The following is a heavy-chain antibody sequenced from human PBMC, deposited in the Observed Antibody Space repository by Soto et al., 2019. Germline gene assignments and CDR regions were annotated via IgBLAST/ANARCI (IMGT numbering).Heavy chain of an antibody. CDR1: GFTFNNFA. J-gene: IGHJ4*02. V-gene: IGHV3-23*01. CDR3: VKDSSRWYYFDY. CDR2: ITATGSFT. D-gene: IGHD6-13*01. Sequence: EVQLLESGGALVQPGGSLRLACAPSGFTFNNFAMSWVRQAPGKGLEWVSGITATGSFTYYAASVKGRFTISRDNRKNTLALQIDSLRAEDTASYYCVKDSSRWYYFDYWGPGTLVTVSS.